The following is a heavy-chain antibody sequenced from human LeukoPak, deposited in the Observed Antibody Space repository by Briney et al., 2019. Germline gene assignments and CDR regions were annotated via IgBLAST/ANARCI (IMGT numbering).Heavy chain of an antibody. J-gene: IGHJ6*04. D-gene: IGHD3-10*01. Sequence: PGGSLRLSCAASGFTFSSYEMNWVRQAPGKGLEWVSYISRSGSTIYYADSVKGRFTISRDNAKNSLYLQMNSLRAEDTAVYYCARASRGFDVWGKGTTVTVSS. CDR1: GFTFSSYE. CDR3: ARASRGFDV. CDR2: ISRSGSTI. V-gene: IGHV3-48*03.